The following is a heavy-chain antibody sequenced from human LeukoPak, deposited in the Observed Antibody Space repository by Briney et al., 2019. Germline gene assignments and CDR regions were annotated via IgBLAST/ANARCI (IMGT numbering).Heavy chain of an antibody. Sequence: PSETLSLTCAVYGGSFSGYYWSWIRQPPGKGLEWIGEINHSGSTNYNPSLKSRVTISVDTSKNQFSLKLSSVTAADTAVYYCALLGGGGSHYFDYWGQGTLVTVSS. CDR2: INHSGST. CDR1: GGSFSGYY. J-gene: IGHJ4*02. V-gene: IGHV4-34*01. CDR3: ALLGGGGSHYFDY. D-gene: IGHD2-15*01.